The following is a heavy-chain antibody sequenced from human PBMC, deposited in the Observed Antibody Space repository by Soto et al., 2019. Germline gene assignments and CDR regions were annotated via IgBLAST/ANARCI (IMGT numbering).Heavy chain of an antibody. Sequence: LSLTCTVSGGSISSSSYYWGWIRQPPGKGLEWIGSIYYSGSTYYNPSLKSRVTISVDTSKNQFSLKLSSVTAADTAVYYCARLLGRAEITMIVVVTPNWFDPWGQGXQVTVYS. CDR3: ARLLGRAEITMIVVVTPNWFDP. CDR1: GGSISSSSYY. CDR2: IYYSGST. V-gene: IGHV4-39*01. D-gene: IGHD3-22*01. J-gene: IGHJ5*02.